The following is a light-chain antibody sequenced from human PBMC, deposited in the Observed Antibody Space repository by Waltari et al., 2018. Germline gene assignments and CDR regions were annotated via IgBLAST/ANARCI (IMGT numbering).Light chain of an antibody. J-gene: IGKJ1*01. CDR1: QSISSR. Sequence: DIQMTQSPSTLSASVGDRVTITCRASQSISSRLVWYQQKPGKAPKLLIYKESSLESGVPSTFSASGSGTEFTLTISSLQPDDFATYYCQQYNSYWTFGQGTKVEIK. CDR3: QQYNSYWT. V-gene: IGKV1-5*03. CDR2: KES.